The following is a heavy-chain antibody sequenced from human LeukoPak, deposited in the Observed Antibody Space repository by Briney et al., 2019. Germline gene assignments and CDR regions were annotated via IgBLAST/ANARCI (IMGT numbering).Heavy chain of an antibody. V-gene: IGHV1-2*02. CDR2: INPNSVGT. D-gene: IGHD3-22*01. Sequence: ASVTVSCTASGYSFTIYPISWVRQAPGQGLEWMGWINPNSVGTNYAQKFQGRVTMTRDTSISTAYMELSRLRSDDTAVYYCARDYYYYDSSGYKPLRAFDIWGQGTMVTVSS. CDR3: ARDYYYYDSSGYKPLRAFDI. J-gene: IGHJ3*02. CDR1: GYSFTIYP.